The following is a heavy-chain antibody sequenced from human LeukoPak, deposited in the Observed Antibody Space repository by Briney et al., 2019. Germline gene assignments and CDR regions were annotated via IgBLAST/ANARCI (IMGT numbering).Heavy chain of an antibody. CDR2: IRLDGGNQ. V-gene: IGHV3-30*02. CDR3: AKGGRSSSGNDY. CDR1: GFTFSSYG. Sequence: PGGSLRLSCAASGFTFSSYGMHWVRQAPGKGLEWVAFIRLDGGNQHYADSVKGRFTISRDNSKNTLYLQMNSLRAEDTAVYYCAKGGRSSSGNDYWGQGTLVTVSS. J-gene: IGHJ4*02. D-gene: IGHD6-6*01.